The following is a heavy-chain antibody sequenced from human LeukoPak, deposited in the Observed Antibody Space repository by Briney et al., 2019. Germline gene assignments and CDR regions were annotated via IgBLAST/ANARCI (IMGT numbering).Heavy chain of an antibody. D-gene: IGHD3-3*01. V-gene: IGHV1-2*04. Sequence: GASVKVSCKASGYTFTGYYMHWVRQAPGQGLEWMGWINPNSGGTNYAQKFQGWVTMTRDTSISTAYMELSRLRSDDTAVYYCARVSRDRYDFWSGYVYNWFDPWGQGTLVTVSS. CDR1: GYTFTGYY. J-gene: IGHJ5*02. CDR3: ARVSRDRYDFWSGYVYNWFDP. CDR2: INPNSGGT.